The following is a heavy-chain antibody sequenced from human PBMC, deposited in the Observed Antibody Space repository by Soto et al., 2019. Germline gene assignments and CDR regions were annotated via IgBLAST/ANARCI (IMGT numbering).Heavy chain of an antibody. J-gene: IGHJ6*02. Sequence: GGSLRLSCAASGFTFSSYAMHWVRQAPGKGLEWVAVISYDGSNKYYADSVKGRFTISRDNSKNTLYLQMNSLRAEDTAVYYCARDPGVDYGDYYYYGMDVWGQGTTVTVSS. CDR2: ISYDGSNK. D-gene: IGHD4-17*01. CDR1: GFTFSSYA. V-gene: IGHV3-30*04. CDR3: ARDPGVDYGDYYYYGMDV.